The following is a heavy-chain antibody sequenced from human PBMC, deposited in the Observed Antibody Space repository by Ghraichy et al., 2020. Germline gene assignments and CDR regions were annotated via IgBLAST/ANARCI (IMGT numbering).Heavy chain of an antibody. D-gene: IGHD6-6*01. CDR2: TYYRSKWYN. Sequence: SQTLSLTCAISGDSVSSNSAAWNWIRQSPSRGLEWLGRTYYRSKWYNDYAVSVKSRITVNSDTSRNQFSLQLKSVTPEDTALYYCARGFQYSSSSEYIDPWGHGTLVTVSS. CDR1: GDSVSSNSAA. CDR3: ARGFQYSSSSEYIDP. V-gene: IGHV6-1*01. J-gene: IGHJ5*02.